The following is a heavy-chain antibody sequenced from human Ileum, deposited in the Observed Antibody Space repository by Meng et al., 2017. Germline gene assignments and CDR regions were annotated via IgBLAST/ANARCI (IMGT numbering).Heavy chain of an antibody. CDR2: ISASAGST. Sequence: GGSLRLSCSASEFTFTRYGMAWVRQAPGKGLQWVSSISASAGSTSYADSVKGRFTISRDNAKNTLSLQMNNLRAEDTALYYCARVNALPSNGFDLWGQGTMVTVSS. D-gene: IGHD2-8*01. CDR3: ARVNALPSNGFDL. V-gene: IGHV3-23*01. J-gene: IGHJ3*01. CDR1: EFTFTRYG.